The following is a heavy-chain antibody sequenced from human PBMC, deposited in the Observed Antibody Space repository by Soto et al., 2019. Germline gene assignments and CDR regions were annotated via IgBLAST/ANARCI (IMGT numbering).Heavy chain of an antibody. V-gene: IGHV4-39*01. D-gene: IGHD3-10*01. CDR1: GGSISSSSYY. CDR3: ASNVLLWFGESSARSSWFDP. J-gene: IGHJ5*02. Sequence: SETLSLTCTVSGGSISSSSYYWGWIRQPPGKGLEWIGSIYYSGSTYYNPSLKSRVTISVDTSKNQFSLKLSSVTAAGTAVYYCASNVLLWFGESSARSSWFDPWGQGTLVTVSS. CDR2: IYYSGST.